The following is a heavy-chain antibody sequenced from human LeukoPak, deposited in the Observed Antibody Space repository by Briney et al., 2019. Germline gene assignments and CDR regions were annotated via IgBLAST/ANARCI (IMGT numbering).Heavy chain of an antibody. CDR2: IYYSGST. J-gene: IGHJ6*02. CDR1: GGSISSGGYY. V-gene: IGHV4-31*03. CDR3: ARSHCSGGSCYSRYYYYYYGMDV. D-gene: IGHD2-15*01. Sequence: SETLSLTCTVSGGSISSGGYYWSWIRQHPGKGLEWIGYIYYSGSTYYNPSLKSRVTISVDTSKNQFSLKLSSVTAADTAVYYCARSHCSGGSCYSRYYYYYYGMDVWGQGTTVTVSS.